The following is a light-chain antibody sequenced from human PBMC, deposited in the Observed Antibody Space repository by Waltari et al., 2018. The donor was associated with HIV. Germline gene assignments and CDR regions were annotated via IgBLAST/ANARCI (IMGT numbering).Light chain of an antibody. Sequence: DTQMTQSPSSVSASVGDRVTITCRASQSVGTSVAWYQQKPDRTPKLLIFEASRLQTGVPSRFGGSGSGTKFTLTITSLQPQDLATYFCQQANNFPHPFGQGT. V-gene: IGKV1-12*01. J-gene: IGKJ2*01. CDR2: EAS. CDR1: QSVGTS. CDR3: QQANNFPHP.